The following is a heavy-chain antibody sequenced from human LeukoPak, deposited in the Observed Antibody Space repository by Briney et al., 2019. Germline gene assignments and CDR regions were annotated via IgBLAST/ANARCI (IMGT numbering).Heavy chain of an antibody. D-gene: IGHD5-24*01. CDR3: ASPRFYNYDSLDY. CDR1: GFTFSSYS. CDR2: ISSSSSYI. J-gene: IGHJ4*02. V-gene: IGHV3-21*01. Sequence: GGSLRLSCAASGFTFSSYSMNWVRQAPGKGLEWVSSISSSSSYIYYADSVKGRFTISRDNAKNSLYLQMNSLRPEDTAVYYCASPRFYNYDSLDYWGQGTLVTVSS.